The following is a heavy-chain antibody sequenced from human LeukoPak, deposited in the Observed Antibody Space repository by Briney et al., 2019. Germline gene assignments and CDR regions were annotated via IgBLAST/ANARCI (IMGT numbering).Heavy chain of an antibody. CDR2: IDPSSGGT. CDR1: GYTFTGYY. Sequence: ASVKVSCRASGYTFTGYYVHWVRQAPGQGLEWMGRIDPSSGGTHYAQNFQGRVTMTRDTSISTAYMELSRLRSDDTAVYYCARVVVATIDWFDPWGQGTLVTVSS. D-gene: IGHD5-12*01. V-gene: IGHV1-2*06. CDR3: ARVVVATIDWFDP. J-gene: IGHJ5*02.